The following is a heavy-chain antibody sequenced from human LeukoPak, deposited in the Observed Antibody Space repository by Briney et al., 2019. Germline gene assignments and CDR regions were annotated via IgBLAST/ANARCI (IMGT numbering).Heavy chain of an antibody. CDR3: AKVVTMGALDY. CDR2: ISYDGSNK. D-gene: IGHD3-10*01. CDR1: GFTFSSYG. J-gene: IGHJ4*02. V-gene: IGHV3-30*18. Sequence: PGGSLRLSCAASGFTFSSYGMHWVRQAPGKGLEWVAVISYDGSNKYYADSVKGRFTISRDNSKNTLYLQMNSLRAEDTAVYYCAKVVTMGALDYWGQGTLVTVSS.